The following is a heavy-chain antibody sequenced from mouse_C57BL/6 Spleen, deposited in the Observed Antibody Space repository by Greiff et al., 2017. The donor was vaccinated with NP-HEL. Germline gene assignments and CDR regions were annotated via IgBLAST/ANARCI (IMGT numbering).Heavy chain of an antibody. CDR3: ARGEGYDGYSLAY. CDR2: IWSGGST. D-gene: IGHD2-3*01. J-gene: IGHJ3*01. V-gene: IGHV2-2*01. CDR1: GFSLTSYG. Sequence: VQLQESGPGLVQPSQSLSITCTVSGFSLTSYGVHWVRQSPGKGLEWLGVIWSGGSTDYNAAFISRLSISKDNSKSQVFFKMNSLQADDTAIYYCARGEGYDGYSLAYWGQGTLVTVSA.